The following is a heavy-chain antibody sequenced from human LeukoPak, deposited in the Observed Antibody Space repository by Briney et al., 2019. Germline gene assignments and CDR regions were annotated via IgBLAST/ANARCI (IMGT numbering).Heavy chain of an antibody. CDR1: GFTFNSQS. CDR3: AKGRGINSGLTLDC. J-gene: IGHJ4*02. Sequence: GGSLRLSCAASGFTFNSQSMSWVRQAPGKGLEWVSTNSGSGTGTYYPDSVKGRFTISRDNSKNTLYLQMNSLRAEDTALYFCAKGRGINSGLTLDCWGQGTLVTLSS. D-gene: IGHD6-19*01. V-gene: IGHV3-23*01. CDR2: NSGSGTGT.